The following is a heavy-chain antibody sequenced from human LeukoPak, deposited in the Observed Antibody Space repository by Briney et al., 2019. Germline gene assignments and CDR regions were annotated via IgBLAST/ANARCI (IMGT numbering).Heavy chain of an antibody. CDR1: GGTSSSYA. D-gene: IGHD6-6*01. Sequence: GSSVKVSCKASGGTSSSYAISWVRQAPGQGLEWMGGIIPIFGTANYAQKFQGRVTITADESTSTAYMELSRLRSEDTAVYYCARGYYSSSSDYYYYYMDVWGKGTTVTVSS. CDR3: ARGYYSSSSDYYYYYMDV. V-gene: IGHV1-69*01. CDR2: IIPIFGTA. J-gene: IGHJ6*03.